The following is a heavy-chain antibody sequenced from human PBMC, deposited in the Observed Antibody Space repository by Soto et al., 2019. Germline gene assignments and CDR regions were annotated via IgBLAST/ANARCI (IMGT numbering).Heavy chain of an antibody. CDR3: ARGKFLEWLLAPSDFGY. J-gene: IGHJ4*02. CDR2: IIPILGIA. V-gene: IGHV1-69*02. Sequence: VQLVQSGAEVKKPGASVKVSCKASGGTFSSYTISWVRQAPGQVLECMGRIIPILGIANYAQKFQGRVTITAEKTTSAADRELSSLRSEDTAVYYCARGKFLEWLLAPSDFGYWGQGTLVTVYS. D-gene: IGHD3-3*01. CDR1: GGTFSSYT.